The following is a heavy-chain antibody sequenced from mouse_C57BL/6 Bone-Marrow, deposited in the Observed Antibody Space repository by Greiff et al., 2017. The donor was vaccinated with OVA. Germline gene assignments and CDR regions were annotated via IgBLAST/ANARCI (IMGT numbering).Heavy chain of an antibody. CDR1: GYTFTDYY. V-gene: IGHV1-19*01. J-gene: IGHJ2*01. D-gene: IGHD2-4*01. CDR3: AQRGYDYDDYCDY. Sequence: VQLQQSGPVLVKPGASVKMSCKASGYTFTDYYMNWVKQSHGKSLEWIGVINPYNGGTRYNQKFKGKATLTVDKSSSTAYMELNSLTSEDSAVYYCAQRGYDYDDYCDYWGQGTTLTVSS. CDR2: INPYNGGT.